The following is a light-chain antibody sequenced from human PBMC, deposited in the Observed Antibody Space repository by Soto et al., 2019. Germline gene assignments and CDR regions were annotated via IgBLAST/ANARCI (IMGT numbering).Light chain of an antibody. V-gene: IGKV3-20*01. CDR2: GAS. J-gene: IGKJ1*01. CDR1: QSVTSY. CDR3: QQYGSSPRT. Sequence: EIVLTQSPGTLSLSPGERATLSCRASQSVTSYLAWYQQKPGQAPRLLIYGASSRATGIPDRFSGSGSGTDFTLTISRLEPEDFAGYYCQQYGSSPRTFGQGTKVEIK.